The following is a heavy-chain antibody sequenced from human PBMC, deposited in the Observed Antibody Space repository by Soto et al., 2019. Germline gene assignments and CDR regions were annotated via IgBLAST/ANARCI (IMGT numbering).Heavy chain of an antibody. Sequence: QVQLVQSGAEVKKPGSSVKVSCKASGGTFSSYAISWVRQAPGQGLEWMGGIMPIFGTANYAQKFQSRVTITADESTSTAYMELSSLRSEDTAVYYCASSRLLWFGELLLYYFDYWGQGTLVTVSS. CDR3: ASSRLLWFGELLLYYFDY. D-gene: IGHD3-10*01. CDR2: IMPIFGTA. CDR1: GGTFSSYA. V-gene: IGHV1-69*01. J-gene: IGHJ4*02.